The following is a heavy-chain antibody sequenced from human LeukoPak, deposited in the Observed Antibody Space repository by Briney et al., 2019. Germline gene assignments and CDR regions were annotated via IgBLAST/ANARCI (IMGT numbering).Heavy chain of an antibody. D-gene: IGHD6-19*01. CDR2: IYHTGST. V-gene: IGHV4-59*02. J-gene: IGHJ4*02. CDR1: GGSVSDYY. CDR3: ARDDGSGWYPRPDY. Sequence: PSETLSLTCTISGGSVSDYYWSWIRQSPGKGLEWIGYIYHTGSTSYSPSLKSRVTISADTSQNQFSLKLSSVTAADTALYYCARDDGSGWYPRPDYWGQGTLVTVSS.